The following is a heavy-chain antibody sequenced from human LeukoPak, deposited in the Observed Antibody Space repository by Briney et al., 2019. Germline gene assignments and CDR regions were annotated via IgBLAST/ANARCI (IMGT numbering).Heavy chain of an antibody. CDR3: AKNPRQLTPGLFGY. Sequence: GGSLRLSCAASGFTFRSYAMSWVRQAPGKGLEWVSAISGSGGSTYYADSVKGGFTISRENSKNTLYLQMNSLRAEDTAVYYCAKNPRQLTPGLFGYWGQGTLVTVSS. CDR2: ISGSGGST. J-gene: IGHJ4*02. CDR1: GFTFRSYA. D-gene: IGHD6-13*01. V-gene: IGHV3-23*01.